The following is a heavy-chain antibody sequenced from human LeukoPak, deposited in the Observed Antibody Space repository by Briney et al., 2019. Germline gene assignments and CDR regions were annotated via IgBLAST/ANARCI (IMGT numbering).Heavy chain of an antibody. CDR2: IDPGDSQP. CDR3: ARHSSVLNSFDP. V-gene: IGHV5-10-1*01. Sequence: GEPLQIFCKGSAYRFTSYWISWGRQMPAKGLQYLGRIDPGDSQPNYSPSFQGHVTISADKSISTAYLQWSSLKASDTAMYYCARHSSVLNSFDPWGQGTLVTVSS. D-gene: IGHD3-22*01. CDR1: AYRFTSYW. J-gene: IGHJ5*02.